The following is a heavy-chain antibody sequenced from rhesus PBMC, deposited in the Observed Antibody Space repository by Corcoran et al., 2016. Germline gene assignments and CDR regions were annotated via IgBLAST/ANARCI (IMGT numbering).Heavy chain of an antibody. V-gene: IGHV4-127*01. CDR2: DGGSSGST. J-gene: IGHJ4*01. Sequence: QVQLQESGPGLVKPSETLSLTCAVSGYSISRGYGWSWIRQPPGKALEWIGYDGGSSGSTNYNPSPKSRVTISKDTSKNQFSLKLGSVSAADTAVYYCARWLVAPAMGDYWGQGVLVTVSS. CDR3: ARWLVAPAMGDY. CDR1: GYSISRGYG. D-gene: IGHD4-4*01.